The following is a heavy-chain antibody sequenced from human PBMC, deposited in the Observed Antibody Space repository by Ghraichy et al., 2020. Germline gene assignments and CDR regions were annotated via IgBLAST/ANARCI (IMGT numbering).Heavy chain of an antibody. J-gene: IGHJ4*02. V-gene: IGHV4-38-2*02. Sequence: TLSLTCTVSGYSISSVYYWGWIRQPPGKGLEWIGAICHSGTTYYKTSLKSRITISVDTSKNQFSLQLSSVTAADTAVYFCARCYSFRLAGMYYFDYWGQGTHVTVSS. CDR3: ARCYSFRLAGMYYFDY. CDR2: ICHSGTT. CDR1: GYSISSVYY. D-gene: IGHD6-19*01.